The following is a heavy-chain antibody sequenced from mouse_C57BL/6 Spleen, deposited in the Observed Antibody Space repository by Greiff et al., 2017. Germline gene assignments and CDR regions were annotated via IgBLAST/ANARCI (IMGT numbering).Heavy chain of an antibody. CDR2: IDPSDSYT. J-gene: IGHJ1*03. CDR3: ARSFFTKGYFDV. V-gene: IGHV1-69*01. CDR1: GYTFTSYW. Sequence: QVQLQQPGAELVMPGASVKLSCKASGYTFTSYWMHWVKQRPGQGLEWIGEIDPSDSYTNYNQKFKGKSTLTVDKSSSTAYMQLSSLTSEDSAVYYCARSFFTKGYFDVWGTGTTVTVSS. D-gene: IGHD1-1*01.